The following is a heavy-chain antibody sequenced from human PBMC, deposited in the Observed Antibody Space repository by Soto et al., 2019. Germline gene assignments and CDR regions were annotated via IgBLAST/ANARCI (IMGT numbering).Heavy chain of an antibody. CDR3: ARVFRGYSGYDWWFDP. Sequence: PSETLCLTSAVADGSIRSGGYSWSWIRQPPGKGLEWIGYIYHSGSTYYNPSLKSRVTISVDRSKNQFSLKLSSVTAADTAVYYCARVFRGYSGYDWWFDPWGQGTLVTVSS. CDR2: IYHSGST. CDR1: DGSIRSGGYS. V-gene: IGHV4-30-2*01. D-gene: IGHD5-12*01. J-gene: IGHJ5*02.